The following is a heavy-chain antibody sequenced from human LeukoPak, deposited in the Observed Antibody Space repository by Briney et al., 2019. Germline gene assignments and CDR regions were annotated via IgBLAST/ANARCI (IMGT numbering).Heavy chain of an antibody. J-gene: IGHJ3*02. CDR3: TNLIAAAGNDAFDI. CDR1: GFTFSGSA. D-gene: IGHD6-13*01. Sequence: GGSLRLSCAASGFTFSGSAMHWVRQASGKGLEWVGRIRSKANSYATAYAASVKGRFTTSRDDSKNTAYLQMNSLKTEDTAVYYCTNLIAAAGNDAFDIWGQGTMVTVSS. V-gene: IGHV3-73*01. CDR2: IRSKANSYAT.